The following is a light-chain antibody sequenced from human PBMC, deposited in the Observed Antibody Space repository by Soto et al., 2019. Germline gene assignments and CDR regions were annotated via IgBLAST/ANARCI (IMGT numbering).Light chain of an antibody. CDR1: PSVSGS. J-gene: IGKJ1*01. V-gene: IGKV3-15*01. CDR2: GTS. Sequence: EIVMTQSPGTLYVSPGEGATLSCRASPSVSGSLAWYQQKPGQAPRLLIYGTSARATGIPARFSGSGGGTDFTLTISSVQSEDFAVYYCQQRSNWPWTFGQGTKVDIK. CDR3: QQRSNWPWT.